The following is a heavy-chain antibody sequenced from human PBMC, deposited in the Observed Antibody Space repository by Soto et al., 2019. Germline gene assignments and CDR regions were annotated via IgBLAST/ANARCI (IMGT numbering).Heavy chain of an antibody. CDR3: ARARSGSPGPPFDY. CDR1: GYTFTSYA. CDR2: INAGNGNT. J-gene: IGHJ4*02. D-gene: IGHD3-10*01. Sequence: ASVKVSCKASGYTFTSYAMHWVRQAPGQRLEWMGWINAGNGNTKYSQKFQGRVTITRDTSATTAYMELRSLRSDDTAVYYCARARSGSPGPPFDYWGQGTLVTVSS. V-gene: IGHV1-3*01.